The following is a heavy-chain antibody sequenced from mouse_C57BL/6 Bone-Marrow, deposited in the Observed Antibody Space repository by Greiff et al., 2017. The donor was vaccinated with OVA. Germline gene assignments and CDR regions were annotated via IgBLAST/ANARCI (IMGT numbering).Heavy chain of an antibody. CDR1: GYSITSDY. J-gene: IGHJ1*03. CDR2: ISYSGSN. CDR3: ARGALITTVVANPDWYFDV. V-gene: IGHV3-8*01. Sequence: EVQLQQSGPGLAKPSQTLSLTCSVTGYSITSDYWNWIRKFPGNKLEYMGYISYSGSNYYNPSLKSRISITRDTYKTQYYLQLNSVTTEDTATYYCARGALITTVVANPDWYFDVWGTGTTVTVSS. D-gene: IGHD1-1*01.